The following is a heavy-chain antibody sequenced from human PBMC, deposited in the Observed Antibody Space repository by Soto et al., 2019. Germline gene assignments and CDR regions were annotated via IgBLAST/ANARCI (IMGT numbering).Heavy chain of an antibody. Sequence: SATLSLTCTVSGGSISSYYWSWIRQPPGKGLEWIGYIYYSGSTNYNPSLKSRVTISVDTSKNQFSLKLSSVTAADTAVYYCARDGRRYIHDHWGQVTLVTVS. CDR1: GGSISSYY. CDR2: IYYSGST. D-gene: IGHD3-9*01. CDR3: ARDGRRYIHDH. J-gene: IGHJ4*02. V-gene: IGHV4-59*01.